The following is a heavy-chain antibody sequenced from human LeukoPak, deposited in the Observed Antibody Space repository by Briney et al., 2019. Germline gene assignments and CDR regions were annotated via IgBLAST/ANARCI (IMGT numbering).Heavy chain of an antibody. CDR2: INPNSGGT. V-gene: IGHV1-2*02. CDR1: GYTFTGYY. CDR3: ARDTLGYCSGGSCYRGVGY. J-gene: IGHJ4*02. D-gene: IGHD2-15*01. Sequence: GASVKVSCKASGYTFTGYYMHWVRQAPGQGLEWMGWINPNSGGTNYAQKFQGRVTMTRDTSISTAYTELSRLRSDDTAVYYCARDTLGYCSGGSCYRGVGYWGQGTLVTVSS.